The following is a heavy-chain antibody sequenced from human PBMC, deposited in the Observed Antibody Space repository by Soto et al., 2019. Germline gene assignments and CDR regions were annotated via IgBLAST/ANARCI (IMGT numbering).Heavy chain of an antibody. Sequence: QVQLVESGGGVVQPGRSLRLSCAASGFTFRNYGMHWVRQAPGKGLEWVAVILYDGSNTYYADSVKVRFTISRDNSKNTLFLEMNSLRAEDTAVYYCAKDLPPYCSGGSCYGVDYWGQGTLVTVSS. CDR1: GFTFRNYG. CDR2: ILYDGSNT. D-gene: IGHD2-15*01. V-gene: IGHV3-30*18. CDR3: AKDLPPYCSGGSCYGVDY. J-gene: IGHJ4*02.